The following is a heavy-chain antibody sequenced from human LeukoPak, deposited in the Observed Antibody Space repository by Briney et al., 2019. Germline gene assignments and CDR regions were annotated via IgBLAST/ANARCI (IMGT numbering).Heavy chain of an antibody. J-gene: IGHJ4*02. Sequence: SGTLSLTCAVSGGSISSSWWSWVRQPPGKGLEWIGEISHSGTTNYNPSLKSRVTISVDKSKNQFSLKLSSVTAADTAVYYCTSAFDYSRDWGQGTLVTVSS. CDR2: ISHSGTT. CDR1: GGSISSSW. D-gene: IGHD6-13*01. CDR3: TSAFDYSRD. V-gene: IGHV4-4*02.